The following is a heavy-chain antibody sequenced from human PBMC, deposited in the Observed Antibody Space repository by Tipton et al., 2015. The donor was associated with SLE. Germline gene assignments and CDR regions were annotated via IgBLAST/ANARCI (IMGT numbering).Heavy chain of an antibody. Sequence: TLSLTCTVSGGSISSGSYYWAWIRQPAGKGLESIGHIYTSGTTNYNPSLKSRFSLSVDTSKNQFSLKLSSATAADTAVYYCASKYFYDSDGLRYWGQGTLVTVSS. CDR2: IYTSGTT. CDR1: GGSISSGSYY. V-gene: IGHV4-61*09. J-gene: IGHJ4*02. CDR3: ASKYFYDSDGLRY. D-gene: IGHD3-22*01.